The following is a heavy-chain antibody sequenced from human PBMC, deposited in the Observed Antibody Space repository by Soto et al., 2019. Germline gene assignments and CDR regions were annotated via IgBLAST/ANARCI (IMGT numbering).Heavy chain of an antibody. V-gene: IGHV1-3*01. CDR2: INAGNGNT. CDR3: AREFRIAVAGGFDL. Sequence: QVPLVQSGAEVKKPGASVKVSCKASGYTFTSYAMHWVRQAPGQRLEWMGWINAGNGNTKYSQKFQGRVTITRDTSASRAYAELSSLISEDTAVYYCAREFRIAVAGGFDLWGQGTLVTVSS. J-gene: IGHJ5*02. D-gene: IGHD6-19*01. CDR1: GYTFTSYA.